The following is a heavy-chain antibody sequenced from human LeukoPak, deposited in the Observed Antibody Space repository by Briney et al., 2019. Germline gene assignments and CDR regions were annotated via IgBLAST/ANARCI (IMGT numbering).Heavy chain of an antibody. J-gene: IGHJ4*02. CDR1: GFTFSSYW. CDR2: INTGGSTT. CDR3: AKGSTTSRPYYFDY. V-gene: IGHV3-74*01. D-gene: IGHD2-2*01. Sequence: GGSLRLSCAASGFTFSSYWMHWVRQAPGKGLVWVSRINTGGSTTDYADSVKGRFTISRDNSRNTLYLQMSSLRAEDTAVYYCAKGSTTSRPYYFDYWGQGTLVTVSS.